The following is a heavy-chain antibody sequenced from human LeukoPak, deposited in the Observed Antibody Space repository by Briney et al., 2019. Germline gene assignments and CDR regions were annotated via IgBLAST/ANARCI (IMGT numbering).Heavy chain of an antibody. J-gene: IGHJ5*02. CDR1: GFTFSSYA. CDR3: AKDISPIITLGFDP. CDR2: ISGSGGST. V-gene: IGHV3-23*01. Sequence: GGSLRLSCAASGFTFSSYAMSWVRQAPGKGLEWDSAISGSGGSTYYADSVKGRFTISRDNSKNTLYLQMNSLRAEDTAVYYCAKDISPIITLGFDPWGQGTLVTVSS. D-gene: IGHD3-22*01.